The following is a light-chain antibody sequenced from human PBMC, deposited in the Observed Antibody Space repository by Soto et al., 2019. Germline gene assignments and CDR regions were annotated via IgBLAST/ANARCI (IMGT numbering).Light chain of an antibody. CDR1: QSVLYSSNNKNY. CDR3: QQYYSTLT. CDR2: WAS. Sequence: DIVMTQSPDSLAVSLGERATINCKSSQSVLYSSNNKNYLAWYQQKPGQPPKLLIHWASTRESGVPDRFSGSGSGTDFTLTISSLQAEDVAVYYCQQYYSTLTFGGGTKVDIK. V-gene: IGKV4-1*01. J-gene: IGKJ4*01.